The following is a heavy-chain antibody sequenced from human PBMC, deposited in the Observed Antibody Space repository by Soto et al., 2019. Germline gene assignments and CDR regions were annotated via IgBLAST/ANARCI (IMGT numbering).Heavy chain of an antibody. Sequence: EVQLVESGGGIVQPGESLRLSCAASGFTFSYYWMHWVRQAPGKGLVWVSRIHSDGSSTTYADSVKGRFTISRDNARNTVYLQMNSLRVEDTAVYYCARGDRGAFDIWGQGTVVTVSS. CDR2: IHSDGSST. CDR1: GFTFSYYW. CDR3: ARGDRGAFDI. J-gene: IGHJ3*02. V-gene: IGHV3-74*01. D-gene: IGHD1-26*01.